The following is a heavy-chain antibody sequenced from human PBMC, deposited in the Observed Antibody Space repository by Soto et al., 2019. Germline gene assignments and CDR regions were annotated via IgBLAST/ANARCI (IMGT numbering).Heavy chain of an antibody. CDR1: GFTFSSYG. CDR2: ISYDGTNK. J-gene: IGHJ4*02. Sequence: GGSLRLSCAASGFTFSSYGMHWVRQAPGKGLEWVAVISYDGTNKYYADSVKGRFTISRDNSKNTLYLQMNSLRAEDTAVYYCAKGDTTMAPDYWGQGTLVTVSS. CDR3: AKGDTTMAPDY. D-gene: IGHD5-18*01. V-gene: IGHV3-30*18.